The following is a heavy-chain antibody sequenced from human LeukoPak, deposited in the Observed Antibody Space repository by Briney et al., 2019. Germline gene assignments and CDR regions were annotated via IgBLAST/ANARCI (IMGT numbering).Heavy chain of an antibody. V-gene: IGHV3-7*01. J-gene: IGHJ4*02. CDR2: IKEDGSEK. CDR1: GFSFSSYW. CDR3: ARDRGWLQFDY. Sequence: GGFLRLSCAASGFSFSSYWISWVRQAPGKGLEWVANIKEDGSEKYYVDSVKGRFTISRDNVKNSLYLQMNSLRAEDTAVYYCARDRGWLQFDYWGQGTLVTVSS. D-gene: IGHD5-24*01.